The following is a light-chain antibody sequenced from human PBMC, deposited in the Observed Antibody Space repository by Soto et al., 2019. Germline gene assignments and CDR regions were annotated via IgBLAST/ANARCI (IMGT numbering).Light chain of an antibody. Sequence: QSVLTQPPSVSAAPGQKVTISCSGSSSNIGNNFVSWYQQFPGTAPKLLIYDNNKRPSGIPNRFSGSKSGTSATLGITGLRTGDEADYYCGTWDSSLSAGVFGGGTKLTVL. CDR2: DNN. V-gene: IGLV1-51*01. J-gene: IGLJ2*01. CDR3: GTWDSSLSAGV. CDR1: SSNIGNNF.